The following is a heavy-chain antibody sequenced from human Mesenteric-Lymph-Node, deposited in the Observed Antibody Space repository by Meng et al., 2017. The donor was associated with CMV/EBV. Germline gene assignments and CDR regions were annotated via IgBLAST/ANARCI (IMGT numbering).Heavy chain of an antibody. CDR3: ASTSDFYGSGRLYNFDS. D-gene: IGHD3-10*01. CDR2: ISAYSGHV. J-gene: IGHJ4*02. CDR1: NYA. Sequence: NYAINGVRQAPGQGLQWMGWISAYSGHVIYAQSLQGRVALTTDRSTSTTFLELVRLRSDDTAIYYCASTSDFYGSGRLYNFDSWGQGALVTVSS. V-gene: IGHV1-18*01.